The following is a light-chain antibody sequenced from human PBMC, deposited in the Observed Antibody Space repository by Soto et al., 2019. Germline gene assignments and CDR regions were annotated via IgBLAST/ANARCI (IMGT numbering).Light chain of an antibody. CDR2: DAS. CDR1: QSVSSY. CDR3: YLLTT. J-gene: IGKJ1*01. Sequence: IVLKMSVVTLSLKQGERATLSCRASQSVSSYLAWYQQKPGQAPRLLIYDASNRATGIPARFSGSGSGTAFTLSISSLEPQDFAVFSSYLLTTFAEVTKVDI. V-gene: IGKV3-11*01.